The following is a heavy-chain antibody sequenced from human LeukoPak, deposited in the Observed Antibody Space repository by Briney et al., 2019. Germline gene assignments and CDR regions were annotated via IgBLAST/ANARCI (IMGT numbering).Heavy chain of an antibody. CDR1: GFTVSSNY. CDR2: IYGGGNI. J-gene: IGHJ3*02. V-gene: IGHV3-53*01. D-gene: IGHD5-24*01. Sequence: GGSLRLSCAASGFTVSSNYMNWVRQAPGKGLEWVSVIYGGGNIYYADSVKGRFTISRDNSKNTLYLQMNSLRAEDTAVYYCAKARDGHPGYAFDIWGQGTMVTVSS. CDR3: AKARDGHPGYAFDI.